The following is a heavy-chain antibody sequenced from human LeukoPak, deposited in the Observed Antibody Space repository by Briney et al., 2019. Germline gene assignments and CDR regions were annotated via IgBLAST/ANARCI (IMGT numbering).Heavy chain of an antibody. D-gene: IGHD3-10*01. CDR2: IKSKGDGETT. CDR3: ATDLGLTMIRGVIVH. Sequence: GGSLRLSCAASGFTFTNAWMTWVRQAPGKGLEWVGRIKSKGDGETTGYAAPVKGRFTMSRDDSKATLYLQMNSLKAEDTAVYYCATDLGLTMIRGVIVHWGQGALVTVSS. J-gene: IGHJ4*02. CDR1: GFTFTNAW. V-gene: IGHV3-15*01.